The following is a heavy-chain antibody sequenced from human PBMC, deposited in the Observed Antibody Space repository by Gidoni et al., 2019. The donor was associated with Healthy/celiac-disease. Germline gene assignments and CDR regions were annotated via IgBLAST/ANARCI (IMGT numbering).Heavy chain of an antibody. CDR2: IYYSGST. CDR1: GGSISRSGYY. CDR3: ARGGYDILTGYYPVDY. D-gene: IGHD3-9*01. J-gene: IGHJ4*02. Sequence: QVQLQESGPGLVKPSQTLSLTCTVSGGSISRSGYYWSWIRQHPGKGLEWIGYIYYSGSTYYNPSLKSRVTISVDTSKNQFSLKLSSVTAADTAVYYCARGGYDILTGYYPVDYWGQGTLVTVSS. V-gene: IGHV4-31*03.